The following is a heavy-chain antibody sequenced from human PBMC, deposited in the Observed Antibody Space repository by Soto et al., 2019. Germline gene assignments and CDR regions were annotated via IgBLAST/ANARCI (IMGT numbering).Heavy chain of an antibody. V-gene: IGHV5-10-1*01. Sequence: PGESLKISCKGSGYSFTSYWISWVRQMPGKGLEWMGRIDPSDSYTNYSPSFQGHVTISADKSISTAYLQWSSLKASDTAMYYCARGGCSSTSCGRFDPWGQGTLVTVSS. CDR2: IDPSDSYT. CDR3: ARGGCSSTSCGRFDP. D-gene: IGHD2-2*01. CDR1: GYSFTSYW. J-gene: IGHJ5*02.